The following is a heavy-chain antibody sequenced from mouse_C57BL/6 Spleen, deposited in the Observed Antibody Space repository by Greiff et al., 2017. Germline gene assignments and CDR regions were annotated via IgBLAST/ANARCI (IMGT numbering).Heavy chain of an antibody. D-gene: IGHD2-10*02. CDR2: INPYNGGT. V-gene: IGHV1-19*01. CDR3: AREGYGNRDY. CDR1: GYTFTDYY. J-gene: IGHJ2*01. Sequence: EVKLMESGPVLVKPGASVKMSCKASGYTFTDYYMNWVKQSHGKSLEWIGVINPYNGGTSYNQKFKGKATLTVDKSSSTAYMELNSLTSEDSAVYYCAREGYGNRDYWGQGTTLTVSS.